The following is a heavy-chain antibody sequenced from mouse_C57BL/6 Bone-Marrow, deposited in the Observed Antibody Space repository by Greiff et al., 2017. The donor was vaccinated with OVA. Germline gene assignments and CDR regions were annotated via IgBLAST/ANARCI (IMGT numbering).Heavy chain of an antibody. D-gene: IGHD2-4*01. CDR3: ANYDYPYYYAMDY. CDR2: INPNNGGT. CDR1: GYTFTDYN. J-gene: IGHJ4*01. Sequence: DVKLVESGPELVKPGASVKMSCKASGYTFTDYNMHWVKQSHGKSLEWIGYINPNNGGTSYNQKFKGKATLTVNKSSSTAYMELRSLTSEDSAVYYCANYDYPYYYAMDYWGQGTSVTVSS. V-gene: IGHV1-22*01.